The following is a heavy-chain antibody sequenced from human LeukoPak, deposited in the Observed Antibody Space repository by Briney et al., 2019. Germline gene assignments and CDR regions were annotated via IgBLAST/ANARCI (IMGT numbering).Heavy chain of an antibody. CDR2: INHSGST. CDR3: ARGHNYYYDSATYYFDY. Sequence: SETLSLTCAVYGGSFSGYYWSWIRQPPGKGLEWIGEINHSGSTNYNPSLKSRVTISVDTSKNQFSLKLSSVTAADTAVYYCARGHNYYYDSATYYFDYWGQGTLVTVSS. V-gene: IGHV4-34*01. D-gene: IGHD3-22*01. CDR1: GGSFSGYY. J-gene: IGHJ4*02.